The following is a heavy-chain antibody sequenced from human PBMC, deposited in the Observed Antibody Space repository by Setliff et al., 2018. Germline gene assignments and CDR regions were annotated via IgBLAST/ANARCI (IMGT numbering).Heavy chain of an antibody. CDR2: INTKTGNP. CDR1: GYTFTKYP. CDR3: ASDTGVRGQDTTGYYGGGFAY. D-gene: IGHD3-22*01. J-gene: IGHJ4*02. Sequence: EASVKVSCKASGYTFTKYPINWVRQAPGQGLEWMGWINTKTGNPTYAQAFRGRLVFSLDTSVSTAYLQITSLKAEDTAVYYCASDTGVRGQDTTGYYGGGFAYWGQGALVTVSS. V-gene: IGHV7-4-1*02.